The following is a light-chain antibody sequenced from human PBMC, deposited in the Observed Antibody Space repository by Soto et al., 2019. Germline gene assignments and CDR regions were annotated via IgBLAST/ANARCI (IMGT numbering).Light chain of an antibody. J-gene: IGKJ2*01. CDR3: QQYDNLQPLYT. CDR1: QGISNY. Sequence: DIQMTQSPSSLSASVGDRVTITCRASQGISNYLAWYQQKPGKVPKLLIYAASNLETGVPSRFSGSGSGTDFAFTISSRRPEDIETYYCQQYDNLQPLYTFGQGTKLEIK. CDR2: AAS. V-gene: IGKV1-33*01.